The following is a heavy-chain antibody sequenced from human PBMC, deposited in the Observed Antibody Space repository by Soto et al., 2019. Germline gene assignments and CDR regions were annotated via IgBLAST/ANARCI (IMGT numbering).Heavy chain of an antibody. D-gene: IGHD5-12*01. V-gene: IGHV3-15*01. CDR3: LTERGAGSDNGFAREDH. CDR1: GFTFANAW. Sequence: EVQLVQSGGGLVKPGESLTVSCAASGFTFANAWMSWVRQAPGKGLEWVGRMKSITDAGTTDFAAPVKGRFSSSRDDSKKAWYLHRTNVKVEDTGLYYCLTERGAGSDNGFAREDHWGQGTLVTVSS. J-gene: IGHJ4*02. CDR2: MKSITDAGTT.